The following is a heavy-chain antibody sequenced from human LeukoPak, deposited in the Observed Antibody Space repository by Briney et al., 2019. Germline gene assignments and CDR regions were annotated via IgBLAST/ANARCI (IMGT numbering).Heavy chain of an antibody. CDR2: ISSYNANT. V-gene: IGHV1-18*01. J-gene: IGHJ4*02. CDR1: GYTFTSYG. Sequence: PGASVKVSCKASGYTFTSYGISWVRQAPGQGLEWKGRISSYNANTNYAQKLQGRVTMTTDTSTSTAYMELRSLTSDDTAVYYCARDFPTGTTPDLAGGDYWGQGTLVTVSS. D-gene: IGHD1-1*01. CDR3: ARDFPTGTTPDLAGGDY.